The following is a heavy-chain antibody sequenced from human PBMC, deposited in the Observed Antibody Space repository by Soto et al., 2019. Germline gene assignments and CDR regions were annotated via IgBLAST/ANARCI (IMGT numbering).Heavy chain of an antibody. Sequence: TLSLTCAISGDSVSSNSAAWNWIRQSPSRGLEWLGRTYYRSKWHNDYAVSVKSRITINPDTSKNQFSLQLNSVTPEDTAVYYCARADFITMIVVVTPGAFDIWGQGTMVTV. D-gene: IGHD3-22*01. CDR1: GDSVSSNSAA. CDR3: ARADFITMIVVVTPGAFDI. CDR2: TYYRSKWHN. V-gene: IGHV6-1*01. J-gene: IGHJ3*02.